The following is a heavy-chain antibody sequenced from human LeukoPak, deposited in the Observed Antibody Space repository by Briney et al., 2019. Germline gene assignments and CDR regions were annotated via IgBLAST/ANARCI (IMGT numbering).Heavy chain of an antibody. J-gene: IGHJ4*02. V-gene: IGHV4-39*01. CDR3: ARHFLPYYYDSSGYYYFDY. D-gene: IGHD3-22*01. Sequence: SETLSLTCTVSGGSISSSSYYWDWIRQPPGKGLEWIGSIYYSGSTYYNPSLKSRVTISVDTSKNQFSLKLSSVTAADTAVYYCARHFLPYYYDSSGYYYFDYWGQGTLVTVSS. CDR1: GGSISSSSYY. CDR2: IYYSGST.